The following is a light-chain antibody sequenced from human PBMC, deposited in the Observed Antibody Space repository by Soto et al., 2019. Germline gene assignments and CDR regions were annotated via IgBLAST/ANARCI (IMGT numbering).Light chain of an antibody. V-gene: IGKV3-11*01. CDR2: AAS. J-gene: IGKJ5*01. CDR3: QQRSNWPQIT. CDR1: QSVSSY. Sequence: EIVSTQSPATLSLSPGERATLSCRASQSVSSYLAWYQQKPGQAPRLLIYAASSRATDIPARFSGSGSGTDFTLTISSLEPEDFAVYYCQQRSNWPQITFGQGTRLEIK.